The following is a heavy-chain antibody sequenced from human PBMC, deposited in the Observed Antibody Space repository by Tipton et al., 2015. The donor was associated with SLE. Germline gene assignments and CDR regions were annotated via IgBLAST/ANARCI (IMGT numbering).Heavy chain of an antibody. D-gene: IGHD6-13*01. CDR2: VYYTGNT. Sequence: TLSLTCIVSGDSISSSSYYWGWIRQPPGKGLEWVGTVYYTGNTFYNPSLKSRVTISVDTSKNQFSLNLSSVTAADTAVYYCARGEQLAHFDYWGQGTLVTVSS. J-gene: IGHJ4*02. CDR1: GDSISSSSYY. V-gene: IGHV4-39*07. CDR3: ARGEQLAHFDY.